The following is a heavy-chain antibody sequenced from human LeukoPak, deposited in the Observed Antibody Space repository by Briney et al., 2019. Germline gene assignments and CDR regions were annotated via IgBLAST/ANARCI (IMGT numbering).Heavy chain of an antibody. D-gene: IGHD3-22*01. V-gene: IGHV4-30-2*01. J-gene: IGHJ4*02. CDR1: GGAISSGGYS. Sequence: PSETLSLTCAVSGGAISSGGYSWSWIRQPPGKGLEWIGYIYHSGSTYYNPSLKSRVTISVDRSKNQFSLKLSSVTAADTAVYYCARETTMIVVVTRTHYFDYWGQGTLVTVSS. CDR2: IYHSGST. CDR3: ARETTMIVVVTRTHYFDY.